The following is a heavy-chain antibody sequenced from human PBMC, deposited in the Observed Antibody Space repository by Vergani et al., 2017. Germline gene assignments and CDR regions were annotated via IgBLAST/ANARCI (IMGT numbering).Heavy chain of an antibody. Sequence: EVQLVESGGGLVQPGGSLRLSCAASGFTFSSYSMNWVRQAPGKGLEWVSYISSSSSTIYYADSVKGRFTISRDNAKNSLYLQMNSLRAEDTAVYYCARGSDIVVVPAAMAYDSSGYYVDAFDIWGQGTMVTVSS. CDR1: GFTFSSYS. J-gene: IGHJ3*02. CDR3: ARGSDIVVVPAAMAYDSSGYYVDAFDI. CDR2: ISSSSSTI. V-gene: IGHV3-48*04. D-gene: IGHD2-2*01.